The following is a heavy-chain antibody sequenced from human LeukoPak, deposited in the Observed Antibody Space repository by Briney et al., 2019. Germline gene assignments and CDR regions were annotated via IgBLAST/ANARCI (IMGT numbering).Heavy chain of an antibody. J-gene: IGHJ4*02. Sequence: ASVKVSCKASGYTFTSYDINWVRQATGQGLEWMGWMNPNSSNTGYAQKFQGRVTMTRNTSISTAYMELSSLRSEDTAVYYCARVRQLYYYDSSGLDYWGQGTLVTVSS. CDR3: ARVRQLYYYDSSGLDY. CDR1: GYTFTSYD. D-gene: IGHD3-22*01. V-gene: IGHV1-8*01. CDR2: MNPNSSNT.